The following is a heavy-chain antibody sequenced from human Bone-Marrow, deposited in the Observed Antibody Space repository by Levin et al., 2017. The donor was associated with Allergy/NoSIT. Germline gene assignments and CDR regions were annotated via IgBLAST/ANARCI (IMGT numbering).Heavy chain of an antibody. CDR3: AKGWRIGNSYGYFAS. V-gene: IGHV3-23*01. Sequence: GGSLRLSCAASGFTFSNYAMIWVRQAPGKGLEWVSSISGSGGSTFYAGSVKGRFTISRDNSKNTVFLQVNSLRAEDTAVYYCAKGWRIGNSYGYFASWGQGTLVTVAP. D-gene: IGHD5-18*01. CDR1: GFTFSNYA. J-gene: IGHJ4*02. CDR2: ISGSGGST.